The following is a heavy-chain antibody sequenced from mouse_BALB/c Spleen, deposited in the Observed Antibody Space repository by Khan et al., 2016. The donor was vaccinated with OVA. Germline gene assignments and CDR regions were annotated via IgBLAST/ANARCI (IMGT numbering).Heavy chain of an antibody. CDR1: GYSITSGYG. J-gene: IGHJ2*01. D-gene: IGHD1-2*01. Sequence: VQLQQSGPGLVKPSQSLSLTCTVTGYSITSGYGWNWIRQFPGNKLEWMGYISYSGSTNYNPSFKSRISFTRDTSKNQFFLQLNSVTTEDTATYYCARTARINYWGQGTTVTVSS. V-gene: IGHV3-2*02. CDR3: ARTARINY. CDR2: ISYSGST.